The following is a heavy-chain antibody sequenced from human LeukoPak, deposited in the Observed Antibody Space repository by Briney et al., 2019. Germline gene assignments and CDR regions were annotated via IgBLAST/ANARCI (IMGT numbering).Heavy chain of an antibody. CDR1: GYTFTSYA. D-gene: IGHD3-3*01. J-gene: IGHJ3*02. CDR3: ARDLGGGDFWSGSSYAFDI. CDR2: IIPIFGTA. V-gene: IGHV1-69*13. Sequence: ASVKVSCKASGYTFTSYAISWVRQAPGQGLEWMGGIIPIFGTANYAQKFQGRVTITADESTSTAYMELSSLRSEDTAVYYCARDLGGGDFWSGSSYAFDIWGQGTMVTVSS.